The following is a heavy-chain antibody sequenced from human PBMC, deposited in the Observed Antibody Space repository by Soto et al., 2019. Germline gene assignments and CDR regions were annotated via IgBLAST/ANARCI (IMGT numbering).Heavy chain of an antibody. CDR3: ARHNGPLYVGYYYDMDV. V-gene: IGHV4-39*01. CDR2: IYYSGYT. D-gene: IGHD3-16*01. Sequence: SETLSLTFTVSGASISSSSYYSGWIRQPPGKGLEWIGSIYYSGYTYYNPSLKSRVTISVDTSKNQFSLKLSSVTAADTAVYYCARHNGPLYVGYYYDMDVWGQGTTVTVSS. J-gene: IGHJ6*02. CDR1: GASISSSSYY.